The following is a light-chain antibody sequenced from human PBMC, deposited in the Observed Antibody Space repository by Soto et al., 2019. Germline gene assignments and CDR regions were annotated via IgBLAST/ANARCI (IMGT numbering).Light chain of an antibody. J-gene: IGLJ1*01. V-gene: IGLV1-44*01. CDR1: GSNFGSNT. Sequence: QSVLTQPPSASGTPGHRVTISCSGSGSNFGSNTVNWYQHLPGTAPKLLIYNNDQRPSGVPDRFSGSKSGTSASLAISGLQSDDEADYYCSAWDDRLKGYVFGTGTKVTLL. CDR3: SAWDDRLKGYV. CDR2: NND.